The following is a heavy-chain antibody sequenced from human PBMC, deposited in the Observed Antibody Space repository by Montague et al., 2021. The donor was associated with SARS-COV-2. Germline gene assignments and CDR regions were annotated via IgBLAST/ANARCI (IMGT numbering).Heavy chain of an antibody. D-gene: IGHD4-17*01. CDR1: GFTFSSYG. J-gene: IGHJ4*02. CDR2: IWYDGSNK. V-gene: IGHV3-33*01. Sequence: SRRLSCAASGFTFSSYGMHWVRQAPGKGLEWVAVIWYDGSNKYYADSVKGRFTISRDNSKNTLYLQMNSLRAEDTAVYYCARDAKDYGEGFDYWGQGTLVTVSS. CDR3: ARDAKDYGEGFDY.